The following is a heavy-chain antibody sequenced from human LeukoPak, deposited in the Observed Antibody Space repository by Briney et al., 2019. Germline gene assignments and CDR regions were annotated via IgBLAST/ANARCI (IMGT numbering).Heavy chain of an antibody. Sequence: ASVKVSCKASGYTFTSYYMHCVRQAPGQELEWRGLINTSGGSTTYAQKFQGRVSMTRDTSTSTVYLEVSSLRSEDTAAYYCARSQGGNTLWFDPWGQGTLVTVSS. CDR3: ARSQGGNTLWFDP. V-gene: IGHV1-46*01. CDR1: GYTFTSYY. CDR2: INTSGGST. J-gene: IGHJ5*02. D-gene: IGHD4-23*01.